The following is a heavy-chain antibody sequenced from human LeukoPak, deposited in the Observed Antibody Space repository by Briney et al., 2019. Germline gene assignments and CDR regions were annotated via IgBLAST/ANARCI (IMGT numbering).Heavy chain of an antibody. CDR1: GFSFSDYY. V-gene: IGHV3-11*04. CDR2: IGSTI. Sequence: PGGSLRLSCVASGFSFSDYYMSWIRQAPGKGLEWVSYIGSTIYYADSVKGRFTISRDNAKNSLYLQMNSLRAEDTAVYYCARDQWTRDYWGQGTLVTVSS. J-gene: IGHJ4*02. D-gene: IGHD3/OR15-3a*01. CDR3: ARDQWTRDY.